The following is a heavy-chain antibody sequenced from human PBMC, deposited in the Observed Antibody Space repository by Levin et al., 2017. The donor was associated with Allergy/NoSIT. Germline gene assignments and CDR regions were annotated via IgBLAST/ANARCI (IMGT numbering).Heavy chain of an antibody. CDR3: ARERLVLRYFDWLLPTGYYMDV. V-gene: IGHV4-34*01. J-gene: IGHJ6*03. D-gene: IGHD3-9*01. CDR2: INHSGST. Sequence: SETLSLTCAVYGGSFSGYYWSWIRQPPGKGLEWIGEINHSGSTNYNPSLKSRVTISVDTSKNQFSLKLSSVTAADTAVYYCARERLVLRYFDWLLPTGYYMDVWGKGTTVTVSS. CDR1: GGSFSGYY.